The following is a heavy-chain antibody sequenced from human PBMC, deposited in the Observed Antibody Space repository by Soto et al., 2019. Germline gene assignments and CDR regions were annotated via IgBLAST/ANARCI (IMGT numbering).Heavy chain of an antibody. Sequence: SQTLSLTCTVSGGSISSGGYYWSWIRQHPGKGLEWIGYIYYSGSTYYNPSLKSRVTISVDTSKNQFSLKLSSVTAADTAVYYCARDTSYYGSGSSYGMDVWGQGTTVTVSS. CDR1: GGSISSGGYY. CDR3: ARDTSYYGSGSSYGMDV. V-gene: IGHV4-31*03. J-gene: IGHJ6*02. CDR2: IYYSGST. D-gene: IGHD3-10*01.